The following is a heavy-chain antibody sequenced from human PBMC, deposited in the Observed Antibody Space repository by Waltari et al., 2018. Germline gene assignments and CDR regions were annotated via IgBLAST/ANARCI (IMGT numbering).Heavy chain of an antibody. D-gene: IGHD3-22*01. V-gene: IGHV4-39*01. CDR3: ARPTYYYDSSGYYYAFDI. CDR1: GGSISSSSYY. Sequence: QLQLQESGPGLVKPSETLSLTCTVSGGSISSSSYYWGWIRKPPGKGLEWIGSIYYSGSTYSNPSLKSRVTISVDTSKNQFSLKLSSVTAADTAVYYCARPTYYYDSSGYYYAFDIWGQGTMVTVSS. CDR2: IYYSGST. J-gene: IGHJ3*02.